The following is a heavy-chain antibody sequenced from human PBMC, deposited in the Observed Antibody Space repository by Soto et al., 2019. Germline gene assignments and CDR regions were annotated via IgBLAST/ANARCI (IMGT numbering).Heavy chain of an antibody. Sequence: QVQLVQSGAEVKKPGASVKVSCKASGYTFTSYGISWVRQAPGQGLEWMGWISAYNGNTKYAQKPQXXXTXXTDTSTSTAYMERRSLRSDDTAVYYCARRAPPMDVWGQGTTVTVSS. J-gene: IGHJ6*02. CDR2: ISAYNGNT. CDR3: ARRAPPMDV. V-gene: IGHV1-18*01. CDR1: GYTFTSYG.